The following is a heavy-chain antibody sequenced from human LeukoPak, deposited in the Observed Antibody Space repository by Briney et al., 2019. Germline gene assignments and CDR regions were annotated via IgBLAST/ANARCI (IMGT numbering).Heavy chain of an antibody. V-gene: IGHV1-46*03. CDR3: AATSRYDFVWL. D-gene: IGHD3-16*01. J-gene: IGHJ4*02. CDR1: GYTFTSYY. Sequence: ASVKVSCKASGYTFTSYYIHWVRQAPGQGLEWMGIINPSGGSTSYAQKFQGRVTMTRDTSTSTVYMELSSLRSEDTAVYYYAATSRYDFVWLWGQGTLVTVSS. CDR2: INPSGGST.